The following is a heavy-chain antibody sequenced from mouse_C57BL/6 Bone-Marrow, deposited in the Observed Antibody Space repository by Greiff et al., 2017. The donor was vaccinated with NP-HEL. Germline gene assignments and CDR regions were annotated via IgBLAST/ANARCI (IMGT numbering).Heavy chain of an antibody. D-gene: IGHD1-1*01. CDR1: GYTFTSYG. J-gene: IGHJ2*01. CDR2: IYPRSGNT. Sequence: QVQLLHSGAELARPGASVKLSCKASGYTFTSYGISWVKQRTGQGLEWIGEIYPRSGNTYYNEKFKGKATLTADKSSSTTYMELRSLTSEDSAVYFYARDCYGSSYYYWGQGTTLTVSS. CDR3: ARDCYGSSYYY. V-gene: IGHV1-81*01.